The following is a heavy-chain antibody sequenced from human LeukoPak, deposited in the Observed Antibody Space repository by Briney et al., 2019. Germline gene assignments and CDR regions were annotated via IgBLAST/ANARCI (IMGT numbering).Heavy chain of an antibody. J-gene: IGHJ4*02. V-gene: IGHV5-51*01. CDR1: GYRFTSYW. Sequence: GESLKISFQGSGYRFTSYWIGWVRPMPGKGLGWMGIIYPGDSDTRYSPSFQGQVTISADKSISTAYLQWSRLKASDTAMYYCARSWGVIAEFDYWGQGTLVTVSS. CDR2: IYPGDSDT. CDR3: ARSWGVIAEFDY. D-gene: IGHD3-16*02.